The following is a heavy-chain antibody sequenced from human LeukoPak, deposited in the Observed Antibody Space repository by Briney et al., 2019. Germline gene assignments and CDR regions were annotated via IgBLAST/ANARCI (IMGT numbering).Heavy chain of an antibody. J-gene: IGHJ4*02. V-gene: IGHV1-46*01. CDR2: INPSGGST. D-gene: IGHD2-15*01. CDR1: GYTFTSYY. CDR3: AREAGCSGGSCYFDY. Sequence: GASVKVSCKASGYTFTSYYMHWVRQAPGQGLEWMGIINPSGGSTIYAQKFQGRVTMTRDTSTSTVYMELSSLRSGDTAVYYCAREAGCSGGSCYFDYWGQGTLVTVSS.